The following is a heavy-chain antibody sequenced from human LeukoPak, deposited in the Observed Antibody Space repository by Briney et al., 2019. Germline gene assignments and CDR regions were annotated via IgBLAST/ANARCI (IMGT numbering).Heavy chain of an antibody. CDR3: ARGAYRFDY. Sequence: SQTLSLTCAISGDSVSSYNAAWNWIRQSPSRGLEWLGRTYYSTKWYNDYAVCVRSRITINPHTSKNQFSLQLNSVTPEDTAVYYCARGAYRFDYWGQGSLVTVSS. J-gene: IGHJ4*02. CDR2: TYYSTKWYN. CDR1: GDSVSSYNAA. V-gene: IGHV6-1*01.